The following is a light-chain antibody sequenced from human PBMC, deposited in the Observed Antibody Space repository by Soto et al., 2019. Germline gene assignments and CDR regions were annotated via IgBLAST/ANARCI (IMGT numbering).Light chain of an antibody. Sequence: EIVLTQSPGTLSLSPGERATLSCRASQSVSSSYLAWYRQKPGQAPRLLIYGASTMATGIPDRFSGSGSGKHFTLTISRLEPEDFAVYYCQQYGNSPRTFGQGTKVEIK. CDR3: QQYGNSPRT. CDR2: GAS. V-gene: IGKV3-20*01. J-gene: IGKJ1*01. CDR1: QSVSSSY.